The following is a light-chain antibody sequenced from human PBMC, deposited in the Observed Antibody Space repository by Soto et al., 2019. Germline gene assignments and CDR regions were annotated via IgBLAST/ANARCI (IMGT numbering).Light chain of an antibody. CDR1: QGISSY. J-gene: IGKJ3*01. CDR2: AAS. V-gene: IGKV1-9*01. CDR3: QQLNTYPFT. Sequence: DIQLTQSPSFLSASVGDRVTITCRASQGISSYLAWFQQKPGKAPKLLIYAASSLQSGVPSRFSGSGSGTEFTLTISSLQPEDFATYYCQQLNTYPFTFGPGTRVDIK.